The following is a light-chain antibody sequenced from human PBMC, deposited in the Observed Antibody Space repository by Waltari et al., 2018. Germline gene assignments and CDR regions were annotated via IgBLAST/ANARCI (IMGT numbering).Light chain of an antibody. CDR3: QTGGHGTWV. CDR1: SGHSSNF. Sequence: QLVLTQSPSASASLGSPVKLTCTLTSGHSSNFIAWLQQQPEKGPRYLMKVNSDVSHSKGDEIPDGFSGSSAGAERYLTLSSLQSEDEADYYCQTGGHGTWVFGGGTKLTVL. J-gene: IGLJ3*02. CDR2: VNSDVSH. V-gene: IGLV4-69*01.